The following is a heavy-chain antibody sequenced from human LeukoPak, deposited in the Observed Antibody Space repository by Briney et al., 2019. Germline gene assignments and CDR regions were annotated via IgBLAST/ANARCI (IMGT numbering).Heavy chain of an antibody. CDR2: MNPNSGNT. Sequence: GASVKVSCKASGYTFTSYDINWVRQATGQGLEWMGWMNPNSGNTGYAQKFQGRVTMTRNTSISTAYMELSSLRAEDTAVYYCARGHSSSLNWFDPWGQGTLVTVSS. CDR3: ARGHSSSLNWFDP. J-gene: IGHJ5*02. CDR1: GYTFTSYD. V-gene: IGHV1-8*01. D-gene: IGHD6-6*01.